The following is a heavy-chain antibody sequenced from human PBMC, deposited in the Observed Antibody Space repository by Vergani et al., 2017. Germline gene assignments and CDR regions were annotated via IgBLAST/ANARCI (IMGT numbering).Heavy chain of an antibody. J-gene: IGHJ4*02. V-gene: IGHV1-8*03. CDR3: VRARRTCTYDHCPRYYYDL. Sequence: QVQLVQSGAEVKKPGASVKVSCKASGYTFTSADTNWARQATGQGLEWMGWMNPISGNTGYAQNLQGRLTITRDTSVNTAYMELSSLTSEDMAVYYCVRARRTCTYDHCPRYYYDLRGQGTLVTVSS. CDR2: MNPISGNT. D-gene: IGHD2-8*01. CDR1: GYTFTSAD.